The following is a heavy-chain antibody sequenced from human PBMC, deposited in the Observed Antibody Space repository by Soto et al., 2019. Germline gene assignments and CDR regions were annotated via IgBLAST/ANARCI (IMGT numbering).Heavy chain of an antibody. V-gene: IGHV3-49*03. CDR2: IRSKAYGGTT. CDR1: GFTFGDYA. D-gene: IGHD3-22*01. J-gene: IGHJ4*02. Sequence: GGSLRLSCTASGFTFGDYAMSWFRQAPGKGLEWVGFIRSKAYGGTTEYAASVKGRFTISRDDSKSIAYLQMNSLKTEDTAVYYCTRDRVQYYYDSSGYYRVPGYWGQGTLVTVSS. CDR3: TRDRVQYYYDSSGYYRVPGY.